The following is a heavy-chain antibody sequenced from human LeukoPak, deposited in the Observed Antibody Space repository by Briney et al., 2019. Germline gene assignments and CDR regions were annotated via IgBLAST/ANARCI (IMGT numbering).Heavy chain of an antibody. CDR3: AREFEYSSSSGLFDI. CDR1: GGSITSGIYY. CDR2: ISYSGST. V-gene: IGHV4-31*03. Sequence: SETLSLTCTVPGGSITSGIYYWTWIRQHPGKGLEWVGYISYSGSTYYNPSLKGRVTISVDTSKNQFSLNLASVTAADTAVYYCAREFEYSSSSGLFDIWGPGTMVTVSS. D-gene: IGHD6-6*01. J-gene: IGHJ3*02.